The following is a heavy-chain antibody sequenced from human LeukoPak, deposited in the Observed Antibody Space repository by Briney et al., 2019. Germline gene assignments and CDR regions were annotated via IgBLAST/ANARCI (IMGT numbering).Heavy chain of an antibody. J-gene: IGHJ6*02. CDR3: AKDEAEKYYYYGMDV. CDR2: ISYDGSNK. V-gene: IGHV3-30*18. Sequence: GRSLRLSCAASGFTFSSYGMHWVRQAPGKGLEWVAVISYDGSNKYYGDSVKGRFTISRDNSKNTLYLQMNSLRAEDTAVYYCAKDEAEKYYYYGMDVWGQGTTVTVSS. CDR1: GFTFSSYG.